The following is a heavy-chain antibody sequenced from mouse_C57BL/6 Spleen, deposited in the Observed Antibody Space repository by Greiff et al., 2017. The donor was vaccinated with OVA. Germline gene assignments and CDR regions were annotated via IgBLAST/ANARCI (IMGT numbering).Heavy chain of an antibody. Sequence: VQLQQSGPGLVQPSQCLSISCTVSGFSLTSYGVHWVRQSPGKGLEWLGVIWRGGSTDYNAAFMSRLSSTKDNSKSQVFFKMNSLQADDTAIYYCAKDAMDYWGQGTSVTVSS. CDR1: GFSLTSYG. V-gene: IGHV2-5*01. J-gene: IGHJ4*01. CDR2: IWRGGST. CDR3: AKDAMDY.